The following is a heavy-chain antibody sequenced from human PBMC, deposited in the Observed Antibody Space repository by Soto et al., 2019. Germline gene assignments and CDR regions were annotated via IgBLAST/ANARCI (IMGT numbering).Heavy chain of an antibody. V-gene: IGHV1-2*04. J-gene: IGHJ6*02. CDR2: INPNSGGT. CDR3: ARGLEYYYYGMDV. D-gene: IGHD1-1*01. Sequence: ASVKVSCKASGYTFTGYYMHWVRQAPGQGLEWMGWINPNSGGTNYAQKFQGWVTMTRDTSISTAYMELSRLRSDDTAVYYCARGLEYYYYGMDVCGQGPTVTVSS. CDR1: GYTFTGYY.